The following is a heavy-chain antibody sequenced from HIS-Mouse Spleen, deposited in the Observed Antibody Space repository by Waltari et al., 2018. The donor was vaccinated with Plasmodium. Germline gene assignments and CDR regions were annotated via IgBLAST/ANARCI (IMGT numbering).Heavy chain of an antibody. J-gene: IGHJ4*02. Sequence: QVQLVESGGGVVQPGRSLRLSCAASGFTFSTYCMHWFRQAPGKGLEWVAVISYDGSNKYYADSVKGRFTISRDNSKNTLYLQMNSLRAEDTAVYYCAKDRRSSSWYVDYWGQGTLVTVSS. D-gene: IGHD6-13*01. CDR1: GFTFSTYC. V-gene: IGHV3-30*18. CDR3: AKDRRSSSWYVDY. CDR2: ISYDGSNK.